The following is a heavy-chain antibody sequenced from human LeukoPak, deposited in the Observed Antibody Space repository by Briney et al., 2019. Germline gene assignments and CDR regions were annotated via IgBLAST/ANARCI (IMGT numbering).Heavy chain of an antibody. D-gene: IGHD3-22*01. J-gene: IGHJ3*02. CDR3: ARKYYYDSERGAFDM. CDR1: GGSISRYY. V-gene: IGHV4-59*01. CDR2: ISYTGST. Sequence: PSETLSLTCTVSGGSISRYYWSWIRQPPGKGLEWIEYISYTGSTTYNSSLKSRVTISLDTSQNQFSLKLTSVTPADTAVYYCARKYYYDSERGAFDMWGQGTVVSVTS.